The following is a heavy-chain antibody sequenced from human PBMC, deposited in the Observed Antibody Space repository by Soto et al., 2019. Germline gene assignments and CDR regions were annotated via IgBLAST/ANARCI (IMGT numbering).Heavy chain of an antibody. D-gene: IGHD6-13*01. J-gene: IGHJ4*02. Sequence: QVQLVESGGGVVQPGRSLRLSCAASGFTFSSYGMHWVRQAPGKGLEWVAVISYDGSNKYYADSVKGRFTISRDNSKNTLYLQMNSLRPEDTAVYYCAKDAFSSSWYSGYFDYWGQGTLATVSS. CDR1: GFTFSSYG. CDR3: AKDAFSSSWYSGYFDY. CDR2: ISYDGSNK. V-gene: IGHV3-30*18.